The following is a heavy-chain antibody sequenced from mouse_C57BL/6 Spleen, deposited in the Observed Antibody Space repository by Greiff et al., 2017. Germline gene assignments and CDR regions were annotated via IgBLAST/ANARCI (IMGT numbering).Heavy chain of an antibody. J-gene: IGHJ4*01. D-gene: IGHD2-3*01. Sequence: EVKLMESGGGLVQPGGSLKLSCAASGFTFSDYGMAWVRQAPRKGPEWVAFISNLAYSIYYADTVTGRFTISRENAKNTLYLEMCSLRSEDTAMYYCARLDGYYDAMDYWGQGTSVTVSS. CDR3: ARLDGYYDAMDY. CDR2: ISNLAYSI. V-gene: IGHV5-15*01. CDR1: GFTFSDYG.